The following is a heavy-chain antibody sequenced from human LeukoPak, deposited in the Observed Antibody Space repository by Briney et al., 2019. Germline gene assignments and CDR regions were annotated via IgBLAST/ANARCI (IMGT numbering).Heavy chain of an antibody. D-gene: IGHD6-19*01. J-gene: IGHJ4*02. Sequence: SETLSLTCTVSGGSIGSYYWSWIRQPPGKGLEWIGYIYYSGSTNYNPSLKSRVTISVDTSKNQFSLKLSSVTAADTAVYYCARDYSSGWYGYWGQGTLVTVSS. CDR2: IYYSGST. CDR1: GGSIGSYY. CDR3: ARDYSSGWYGY. V-gene: IGHV4-59*01.